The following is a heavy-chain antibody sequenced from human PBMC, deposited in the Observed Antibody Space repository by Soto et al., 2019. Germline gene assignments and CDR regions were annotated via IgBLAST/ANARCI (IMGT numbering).Heavy chain of an antibody. Sequence: QVQLVESGGGVVQPGRSLRLSCAASGFTFSSYGMHWVRQAPGKGLEWVAVIWYDGSNKYYADSVKGRFTISRDNSKNSMYLHMNNLRAEDKAVYYCARSPLRCGALYYGMDVWGQGTPVTVSS. V-gene: IGHV3-33*01. D-gene: IGHD2-15*01. J-gene: IGHJ6*02. CDR3: ARSPLRCGALYYGMDV. CDR2: IWYDGSNK. CDR1: GFTFSSYG.